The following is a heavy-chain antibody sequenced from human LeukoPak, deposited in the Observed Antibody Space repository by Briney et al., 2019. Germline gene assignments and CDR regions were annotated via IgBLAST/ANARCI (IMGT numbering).Heavy chain of an antibody. D-gene: IGHD2-15*01. Sequence: GASVKVSCKASGYTFTGYYMHWVRQAPGQGLEWMGWISPNSGGTNYAQKFQGRVTMTRDTSISTAYMELSRLRSDDTALYYCARDFTGLLPPSYYFDYWGQGTLVTVSS. CDR3: ARDFTGLLPPSYYFDY. CDR1: GYTFTGYY. CDR2: ISPNSGGT. J-gene: IGHJ4*02. V-gene: IGHV1-2*02.